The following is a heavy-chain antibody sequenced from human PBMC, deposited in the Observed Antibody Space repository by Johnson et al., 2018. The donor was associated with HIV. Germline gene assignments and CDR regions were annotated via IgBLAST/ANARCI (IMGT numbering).Heavy chain of an antibody. Sequence: EQLVESGGGLIQPGGSLRLSCAASGFTVSSNYMSWVRQAPGTGLEWVSVIYSGGSTYYADSVQGRFTISRDNAQKSLYLQINSLRVEDTDLYYCARESMVQGVTLYVVHAFDIWGQGTMVTVSS. J-gene: IGHJ3*02. D-gene: IGHD3-10*01. V-gene: IGHV3-53*01. CDR2: IYSGGST. CDR3: ARESMVQGVTLYVVHAFDI. CDR1: GFTVSSNY.